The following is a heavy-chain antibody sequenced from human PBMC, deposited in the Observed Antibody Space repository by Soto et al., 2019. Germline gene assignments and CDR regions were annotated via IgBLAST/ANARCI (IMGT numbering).Heavy chain of an antibody. J-gene: IGHJ4*02. CDR2: IWYDGSNK. Sequence: QVQLVESGGGVVQPGRSLRLSCAASGFTFSSYGMHWVRQAPGKGLEWVAVIWYDGSNKYYADSVKGRFTISRDNSKNTLYLQMNSLRAEDTAVYYCARSDGWELLPANFDYWGQGTLVTVSS. CDR3: ARSDGWELLPANFDY. V-gene: IGHV3-33*01. CDR1: GFTFSSYG. D-gene: IGHD1-26*01.